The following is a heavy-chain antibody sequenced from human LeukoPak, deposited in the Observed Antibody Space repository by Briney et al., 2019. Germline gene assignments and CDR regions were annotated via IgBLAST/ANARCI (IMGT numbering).Heavy chain of an antibody. V-gene: IGHV3-21*01. Sequence: PGGSLRLSCAASGFTFSSYSMNWVRQAPGKGLERVSSISSSSYIYYADSVKGRFTISRDNAKNSLYLQMNSLRAEDTAVYYCARTLAAAGYYYYYGMDVWGQGTTVTVSS. CDR3: ARTLAAAGYYYYYGMDV. D-gene: IGHD6-13*01. CDR2: ISSSSYI. J-gene: IGHJ6*02. CDR1: GFTFSSYS.